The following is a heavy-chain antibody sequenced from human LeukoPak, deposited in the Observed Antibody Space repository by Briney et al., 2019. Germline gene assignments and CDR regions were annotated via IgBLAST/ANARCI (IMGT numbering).Heavy chain of an antibody. CDR2: IYTSGST. D-gene: IGHD3-22*01. J-gene: IGHJ4*02. CDR1: GVSISSGSYY. CDR3: ARRRYDASGYYPSRGRYFDY. V-gene: IGHV4-61*02. Sequence: SETLSLTCTVSGVSISSGSYYWSWIRQPAGKGLEWIGRIYTSGSTNYNPSLKSRVTISVDTSKNQFSLELTSVTAADTAVYYCARRRYDASGYYPSRGRYFDYWGQGTLVTVSS.